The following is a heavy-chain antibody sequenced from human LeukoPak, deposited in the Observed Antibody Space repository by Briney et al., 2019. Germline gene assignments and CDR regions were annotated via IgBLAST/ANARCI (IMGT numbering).Heavy chain of an antibody. J-gene: IGHJ4*02. CDR2: VGGSGGST. D-gene: IGHD5-18*01. CDR1: AFTFRPYA. Sequence: GGSLRLSCAASAFTFRPYAMIWVRQAPGKGLEWVSTVGGSGGSTYYADSVKGRFTISRDNSNNTLYLEMNSLRAEDTAVYYCAKGAASRGYTYVANWGQGTLVTVSS. V-gene: IGHV3-23*01. CDR3: AKGAASRGYTYVAN.